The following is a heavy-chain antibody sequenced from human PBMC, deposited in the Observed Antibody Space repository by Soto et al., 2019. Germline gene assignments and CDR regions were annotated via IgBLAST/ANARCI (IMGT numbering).Heavy chain of an antibody. V-gene: IGHV1-69*13. CDR2: IIPIFGTA. CDR1: GGTFSSYA. J-gene: IGHJ3*02. CDR3: ARGIEYYDFWSGYYNRDAFDI. Sequence: SVKVSCKASGGTFSSYAISWVRQAPGQGLEWMGGIIPIFGTANYAQKFQGRVTITADESTSTAYMELSSLRSGDTAVYYCARGIEYYDFWSGYYNRDAFDIWGQGTMVTVSS. D-gene: IGHD3-3*01.